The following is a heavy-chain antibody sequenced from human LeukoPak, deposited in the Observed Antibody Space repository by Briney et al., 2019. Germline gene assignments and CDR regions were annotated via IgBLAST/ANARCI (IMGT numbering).Heavy chain of an antibody. J-gene: IGHJ6*02. CDR1: GGSISSYY. CDR3: ARGRHRAAVAGYYYYYYGMDV. V-gene: IGHV4-4*07. D-gene: IGHD6-19*01. Sequence: SETLSLTCTVSGGSISSYYWSWIRQPAGKGLEWIGRIYTSGSTNYNPSLKSRVTMSVDTSKSQFSLKLSSVTAADTAVYYCARGRHRAAVAGYYYYYYGMDVWGQGTTVTVSS. CDR2: IYTSGST.